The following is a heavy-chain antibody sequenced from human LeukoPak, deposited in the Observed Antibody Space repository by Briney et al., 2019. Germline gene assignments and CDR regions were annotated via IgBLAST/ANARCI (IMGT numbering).Heavy chain of an antibody. J-gene: IGHJ5*02. CDR3: ARGKNWFDP. CDR1: GGSISSSSYY. Sequence: SETLSLTCTVSGGSISSSSYYWSWIRQPAGKGLEWIGRIYTSGSTNYNPSLKGRVTISVDTSKNQFSLKLSSVTAADTAVYYCARGKNWFDPWGQGTLVTVSS. CDR2: IYTSGST. V-gene: IGHV4-61*02.